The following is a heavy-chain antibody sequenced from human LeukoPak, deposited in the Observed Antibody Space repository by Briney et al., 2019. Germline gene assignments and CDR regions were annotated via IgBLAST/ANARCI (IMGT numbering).Heavy chain of an antibody. D-gene: IGHD5-18*01. J-gene: IGHJ4*02. CDR2: IDHSGTT. CDR3: ARGTGYSYPFDY. CDR1: GGSFSSYY. Sequence: SETLSLTCTVSGGSFSSYYWTWIRQPPGKGLEWIGYIDHSGTTNYNPSLKSRVSISSDTSKNQFSLKLSSVIAADTAVYYCARGTGYSYPFDYWGQGTLVTVSS. V-gene: IGHV4-59*01.